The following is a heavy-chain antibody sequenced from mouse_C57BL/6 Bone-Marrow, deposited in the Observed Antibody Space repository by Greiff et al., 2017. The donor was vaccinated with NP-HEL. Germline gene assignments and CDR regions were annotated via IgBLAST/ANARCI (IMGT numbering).Heavy chain of an antibody. Sequence: EVQLVESGGGLVKPGGSLKLSCAASGFTFSDYGMHWVRQAPEKGLEWVAYISSGSSTIYYADTVKGRFTISRDNAKNTLFLQKTSLRSEGTDMYYCARGPLPYFDVWGTGTTVTVSS. CDR3: ARGPLPYFDV. CDR2: ISSGSSTI. CDR1: GFTFSDYG. V-gene: IGHV5-17*01. J-gene: IGHJ1*03.